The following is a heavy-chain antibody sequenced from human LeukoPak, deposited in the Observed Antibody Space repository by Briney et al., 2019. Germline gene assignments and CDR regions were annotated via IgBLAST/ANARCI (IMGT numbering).Heavy chain of an antibody. CDR2: IYYSGST. CDR1: GGSISSYY. V-gene: IGHV4-59*01. Sequence: ASETLSLTCTVSGGSISSYYWSWIRQPPGKGLEWIGYIYYSGSTNYNPSLKSRVTISVDTSKNQFSLKLSSVTAADTAVYYCARGSFLYAFDIWGQGTMVTVSS. D-gene: IGHD2/OR15-2a*01. J-gene: IGHJ3*02. CDR3: ARGSFLYAFDI.